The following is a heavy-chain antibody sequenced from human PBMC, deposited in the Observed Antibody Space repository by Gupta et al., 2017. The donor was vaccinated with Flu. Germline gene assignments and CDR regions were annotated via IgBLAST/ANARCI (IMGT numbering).Heavy chain of an antibody. D-gene: IGHD2-15*01. V-gene: IGHV4-34*01. CDR3: ARVKDIVVVVAATTNYFDY. CDR1: GGSCSGYY. CDR2: INQSGST. J-gene: IGHJ4*02. Sequence: VQLQPWGAGLLKPSETLSLTCAVYGGSCSGYYWSWIRQPPGKGLEWNGEINQSGSTNCNPSLKSRVTISVDTSKSQFSLKLSSVTAANTAVYYCARVKDIVVVVAATTNYFDYWGQGTLVTVSS.